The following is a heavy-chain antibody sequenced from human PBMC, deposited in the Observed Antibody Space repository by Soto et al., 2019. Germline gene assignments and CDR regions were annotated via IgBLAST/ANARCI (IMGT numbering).Heavy chain of an antibody. CDR3: ARGQGTHYYDTPLLY. Sequence: ASVKVSCKASGYTFTGYYMHWVRQAPGQGLEWMGWINPNSGGTNYAQKFQGRVTMTRDTSISTAYMELSRLRSDDTAVYYCARGQGTHYYDTPLLYWGQGTLATVSS. V-gene: IGHV1-2*02. J-gene: IGHJ4*02. CDR2: INPNSGGT. D-gene: IGHD3-22*01. CDR1: GYTFTGYY.